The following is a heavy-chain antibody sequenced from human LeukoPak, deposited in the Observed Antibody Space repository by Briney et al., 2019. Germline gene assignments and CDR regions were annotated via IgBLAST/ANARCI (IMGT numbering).Heavy chain of an antibody. J-gene: IGHJ4*02. V-gene: IGHV4-59*01. CDR2: MQSTGNS. CDR3: ARDKQHSYGRYFDH. CDR1: AGSISTYH. D-gene: IGHD5-18*01. Sequence: PSETLSLTCTVSAGSISTYHWNWIRKSPEKGLEWIGYMQSTGNSNYNPSFKSRVTISVDMSRHQIVLYLSSVTAADTAVYFCARDKQHSYGRYFDHWGQGILVTVSS.